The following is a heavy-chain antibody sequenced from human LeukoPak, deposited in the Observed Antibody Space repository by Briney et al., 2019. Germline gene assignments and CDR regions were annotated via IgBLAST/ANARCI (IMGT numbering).Heavy chain of an antibody. CDR2: INSDESST. V-gene: IGHV3-74*01. Sequence: GGSLRLSCAASGFTFSSYWMHWVRQAPGKGLVWVSRINSDESSTNYVDSVKGGFTISRDNAKNTLYLQMNSLRAEDTAVYYCARGLTGTNAFDFLGQGTLVTVS. D-gene: IGHD1/OR15-1a*01. CDR3: ARGLTGTNAFDF. CDR1: GFTFSSYW. J-gene: IGHJ3*01.